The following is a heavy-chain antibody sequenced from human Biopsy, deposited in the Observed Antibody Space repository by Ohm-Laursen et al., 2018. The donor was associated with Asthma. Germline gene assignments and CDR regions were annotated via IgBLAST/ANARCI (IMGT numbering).Heavy chain of an antibody. CDR3: AKDRVAGRSYYFDY. Sequence: SLRLSCAASGFNFHNYGMNWVRRAPGRGLEWVAQILFDGRKINYPDSVKGRFTISRDNSKNMVYLQMNSLRPEDSAVYYCAKDRVAGRSYYFDYWGQGSLVSVSS. J-gene: IGHJ4*02. D-gene: IGHD6-13*01. CDR2: ILFDGRKI. CDR1: GFNFHNYG. V-gene: IGHV3-30*18.